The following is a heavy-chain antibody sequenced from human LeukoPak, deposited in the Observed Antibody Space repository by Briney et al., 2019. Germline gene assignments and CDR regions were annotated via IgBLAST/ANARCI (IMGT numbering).Heavy chain of an antibody. CDR3: AKFSPNSGYDPSLYFDY. CDR1: GFTFNRYN. D-gene: IGHD5-12*01. CDR2: ITGSPDNT. Sequence: PGGSLRLSCAASGFTFNRYNMNWVRRAPGKGLEWVSAITGSPDNTYYADSVKGRFTISRDNSRNTLYLQMHSLRAEDTAVYYCAKFSPNSGYDPSLYFDYWGQGTLVTVSS. V-gene: IGHV3-23*01. J-gene: IGHJ4*02.